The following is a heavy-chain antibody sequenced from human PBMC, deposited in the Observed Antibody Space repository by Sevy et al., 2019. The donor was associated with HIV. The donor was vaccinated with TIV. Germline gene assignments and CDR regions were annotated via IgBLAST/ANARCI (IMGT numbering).Heavy chain of an antibody. CDR3: ATRPSSSRWYVFDY. CDR1: GFTFSSYA. J-gene: IGHJ4*02. D-gene: IGHD6-13*01. CDR2: SSGSGGST. V-gene: IGHV3-23*01. Sequence: GGSLRLSCAASGFTFSSYAMSWVRQAPGKRLEGGSASSGSGGSTYYEDSVKGRFTISRDNSKNKLYLQMNSLRAEEKAVNYCATRPSSSRWYVFDYWGPGTLVTVSS.